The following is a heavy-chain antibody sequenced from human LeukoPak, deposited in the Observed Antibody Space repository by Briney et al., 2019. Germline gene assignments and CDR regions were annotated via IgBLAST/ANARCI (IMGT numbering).Heavy chain of an antibody. CDR3: ARGGALTSFDS. CDR2: ISDYNGKT. CDR1: GFSFSSYG. V-gene: IGHV1-18*01. Sequence: ASVRVSCKASGFSFSSYGSSWVRQAPGQGLEWMGWISDYNGKTNYAQKFQGRVTMTTDTSTTTVYMDLRSLRSDDTAVYFCARGGALTSFDSWGQGTLISVSS. D-gene: IGHD1-26*01. J-gene: IGHJ4*02.